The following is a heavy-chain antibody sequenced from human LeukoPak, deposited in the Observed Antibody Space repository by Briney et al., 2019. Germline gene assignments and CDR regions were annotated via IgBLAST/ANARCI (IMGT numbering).Heavy chain of an antibody. CDR3: ARDPDTAMAYYFDY. V-gene: IGHV3-21*01. CDR1: GFTFSSYS. J-gene: IGHJ4*02. Sequence: GRSLRLSCAASGFTFSSYSMNWVRQAPGKGLEWVSSISSSSSYIYYADSVKGRFTISRDNAKNSLYLQMNSLRAEDTAVYYCARDPDTAMAYYFDYWGQGTLVTVSS. D-gene: IGHD5-18*01. CDR2: ISSSSSYI.